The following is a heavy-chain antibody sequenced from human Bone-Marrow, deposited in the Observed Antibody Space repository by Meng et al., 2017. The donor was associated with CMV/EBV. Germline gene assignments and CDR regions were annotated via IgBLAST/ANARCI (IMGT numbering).Heavy chain of an antibody. J-gene: IGHJ4*02. CDR2: IYYSGST. CDR3: ARGGGSSDY. D-gene: IGHD2-15*01. Sequence: GSLRLSCTVSGASISSYYWSWIRQPPGKGLEWIGYIYYSGSTNYNPSLKSRVTISVDTSKNQFSLRLNSVTAADAAVYYCARGGGSSDYWGQGTLVTVSS. V-gene: IGHV4-59*01. CDR1: GASISSYY.